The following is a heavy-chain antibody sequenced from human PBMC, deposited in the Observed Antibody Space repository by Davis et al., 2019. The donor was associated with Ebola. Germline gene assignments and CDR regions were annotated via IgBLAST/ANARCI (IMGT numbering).Heavy chain of an antibody. CDR3: ASLELRGRYYGMDV. D-gene: IGHD1-7*01. V-gene: IGHV1-69*05. J-gene: IGHJ6*02. Sequence: SVKVSCKASGGTFSSYAISWVRQAPGQGLEWMGGIIPIFGTANYAQKFQGRVTITRDTSASTAYMELSSLRSEDTAVYYCASLELRGRYYGMDVWGQGTTVTVSS. CDR1: GGTFSSYA. CDR2: IIPIFGTA.